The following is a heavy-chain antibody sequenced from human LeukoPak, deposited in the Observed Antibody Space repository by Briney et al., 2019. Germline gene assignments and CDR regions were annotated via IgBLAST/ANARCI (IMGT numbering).Heavy chain of an antibody. V-gene: IGHV4-31*03. Sequence: SETLSLTCTVSGGSISSGGYYWSWIRQHPGQGLEWISYIYCSGSTYYNASLKSRVTISEDTSKNQFSLKLSSVTAADTAVYYCARGLRYYDILTGYYTYYFDYWGQGTLVTVSS. CDR3: ARGLRYYDILTGYYTYYFDY. CDR1: GGSISSGGYY. D-gene: IGHD3-9*01. J-gene: IGHJ4*02. CDR2: IYCSGST.